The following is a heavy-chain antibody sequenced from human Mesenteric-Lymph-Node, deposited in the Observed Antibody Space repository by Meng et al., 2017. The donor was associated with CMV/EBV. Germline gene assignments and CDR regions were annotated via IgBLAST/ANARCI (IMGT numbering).Heavy chain of an antibody. D-gene: IGHD4-17*01. Sequence: SGFTFSSYCMHWVRQAPGKGLVWVSRINSDGSSTSYADSVKGRFNISRDNAKNTLYLQMNSLRAEDTAVYYCARVDYGDYPYWYFDLWGRGTLVTVSS. V-gene: IGHV3-74*01. J-gene: IGHJ2*01. CDR3: ARVDYGDYPYWYFDL. CDR2: INSDGSST. CDR1: GFTFSSYC.